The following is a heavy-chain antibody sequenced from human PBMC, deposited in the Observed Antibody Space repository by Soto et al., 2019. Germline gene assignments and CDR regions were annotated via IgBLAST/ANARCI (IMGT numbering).Heavy chain of an antibody. D-gene: IGHD3-9*01. CDR1: GFTFGDYA. CDR3: SRDEGLGNFDY. J-gene: IGHJ4*02. V-gene: IGHV3-49*04. CDR2: IRSTAYGGTT. Sequence: GGSLRLSCTASGFTFGDYAVNWVRQAPGKGLEWAGFIRSTAYGGTTEYAASVKGRFTISRDDSKSIAYLQMNSLKTEDTAVYYCSRDEGLGNFDYWGQGTLVTAPQ.